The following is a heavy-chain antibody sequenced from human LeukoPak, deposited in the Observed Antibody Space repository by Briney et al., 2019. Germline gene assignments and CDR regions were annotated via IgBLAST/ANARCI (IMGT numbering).Heavy chain of an antibody. CDR2: ISGSGGST. Sequence: GGSLRLSCAASGFTFSSSAMSWVRQAPGKGLEWVSAISGSGGSTYYADSVKGRFTISRDNSKNTLYLQMNSLRAEDTAVYYCAKLRSDGDYAFDIWGQGTMVTVSS. CDR3: AKLRSDGDYAFDI. CDR1: GFTFSSSA. V-gene: IGHV3-23*01. D-gene: IGHD4-17*01. J-gene: IGHJ3*02.